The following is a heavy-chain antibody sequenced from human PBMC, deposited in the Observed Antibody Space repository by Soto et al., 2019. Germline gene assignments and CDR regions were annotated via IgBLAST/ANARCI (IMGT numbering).Heavy chain of an antibody. D-gene: IGHD2-2*01. J-gene: IGHJ6*02. CDR3: ARVDVDIVLVPAAIDYYYGMDV. V-gene: IGHV3-30-3*01. CDR1: GFTFSSYA. Sequence: QVQLVESGGGVVQPGRSLRLSCAASGFTFSSYAMHWVRQAPGKGLEWVAVISYDGSNKYYADSVKGRFTITRDNSKTTLYLQMNSLRAEDTAVYYCARVDVDIVLVPAAIDYYYGMDVWGQGTTVTVSS. CDR2: ISYDGSNK.